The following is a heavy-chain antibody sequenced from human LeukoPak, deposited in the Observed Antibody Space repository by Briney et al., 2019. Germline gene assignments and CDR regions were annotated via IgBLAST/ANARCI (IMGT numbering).Heavy chain of an antibody. CDR3: ARHVEMATVYFDY. CDR2: IFYSGST. V-gene: IGHV4-39*01. Sequence: SETLSLTCTVSGGSISSSSYFWGWIRQPPGKGLEWIGTIFYSGSTYYSPSLKSRVTMSVDTSKNQFSLKLSSVTAADTAVYYCARHVEMATVYFDYWGQGTLVTVSS. CDR1: GGSISSSSYF. D-gene: IGHD5-24*01. J-gene: IGHJ4*02.